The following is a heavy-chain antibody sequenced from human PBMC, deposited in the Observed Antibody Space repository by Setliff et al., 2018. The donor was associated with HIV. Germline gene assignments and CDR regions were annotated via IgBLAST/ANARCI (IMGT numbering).Heavy chain of an antibody. CDR3: SRQQLDGFRYKYYYMDV. V-gene: IGHV4-34*11. D-gene: IGHD6-13*01. Sequence: SETLSLTCAVYGGSFSGYYWGWIRQSPGKGLEWIGFIHHSGSTNYNPSLESRVTISLDTANNHFSLNLRSVTAADTAVYYCSRQQLDGFRYKYYYMDVWGKGTTVTVSS. CDR1: GGSFSGYY. J-gene: IGHJ6*03. CDR2: IHHSGST.